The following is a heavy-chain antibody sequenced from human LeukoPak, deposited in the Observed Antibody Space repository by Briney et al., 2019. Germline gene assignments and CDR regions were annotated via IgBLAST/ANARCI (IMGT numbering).Heavy chain of an antibody. V-gene: IGHV1-69*15. CDR1: GGTFSSYA. CDR2: IIPIFGIA. J-gene: IGHJ4*02. CDR3: RREGLRYDSSGYYYDY. Sequence: SVKVSCKASGGTFSSYAISWARQAPGQGLEWMGRIIPIFGIANYAQKFQGRVTITADESTSTAYMELSSLRSEDTAVYYCRREGLRYDSSGYYYDYWGQGTLVTVSS. D-gene: IGHD3-22*01.